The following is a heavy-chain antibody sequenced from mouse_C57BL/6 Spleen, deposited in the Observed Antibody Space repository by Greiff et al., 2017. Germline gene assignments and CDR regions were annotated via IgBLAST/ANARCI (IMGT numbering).Heavy chain of an antibody. CDR3: ARKGSFYAMDY. Sequence: QVQLQQPGAELVMPGASVKLSCKASGYTFTSYWMHWVKQRPGQGLEWIGEIDPSDSYTNYNQKFKVKSTLTVDKSSSTAYMQLSSLTSKDSAVYYCARKGSFYAMDYWGQGTSVTVSS. J-gene: IGHJ4*01. CDR2: IDPSDSYT. V-gene: IGHV1-69*01. CDR1: GYTFTSYW. D-gene: IGHD1-1*02.